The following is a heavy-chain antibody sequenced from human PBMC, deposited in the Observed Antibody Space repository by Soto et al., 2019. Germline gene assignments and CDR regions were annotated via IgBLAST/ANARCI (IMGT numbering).Heavy chain of an antibody. CDR2: ISYDGST. V-gene: IGHV3-30*14. CDR1: GFTFSDFA. Sequence: PGGSLRLSCAASGFTFSDFAMHWVRQAPGKGLEWVAIISYDGSTHYADSVKGRFTISRDNSKNTQYLQMSSLRADDTAVYYCVKGEYYYDSSGYYPFDYWGQGTLVTVSS. D-gene: IGHD3-22*01. CDR3: VKGEYYYDSSGYYPFDY. J-gene: IGHJ4*02.